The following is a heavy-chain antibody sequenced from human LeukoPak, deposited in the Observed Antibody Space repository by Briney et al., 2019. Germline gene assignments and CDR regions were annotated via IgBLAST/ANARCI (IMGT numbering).Heavy chain of an antibody. CDR2: IYTSGST. V-gene: IGHV4-61*02. CDR3: AGHTAMAIYYYYGMDV. J-gene: IGHJ6*02. D-gene: IGHD5-18*01. Sequence: SETLSLTCTVSGGSISSGSYYWSWIRQPAGKGLEWFGRIYTSGSTNYNPSLKSRVTISVDTSKNQFSLKLSSVTAADTAVYYCAGHTAMAIYYYYGMDVWGQGTTVTVSS. CDR1: GGSISSGSYY.